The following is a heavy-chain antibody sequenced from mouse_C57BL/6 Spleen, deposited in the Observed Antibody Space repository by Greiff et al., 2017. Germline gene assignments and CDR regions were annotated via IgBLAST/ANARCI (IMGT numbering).Heavy chain of an antibody. CDR2: ISSGGSYT. CDR1: GFTFSSYG. D-gene: IGHD1-1*01. J-gene: IGHJ2*01. Sequence: DVQLVESGGDLVKPGGSLKLSCAASGFTFSSYGMSWVRQTPDKRLEWVATISSGGSYTYYPDSVKGRFTISRDNAKNTLYLQMSSLKSEDTAMYYCARGSFITTVVEPDYWGQGTTLTVSS. CDR3: ARGSFITTVVEPDY. V-gene: IGHV5-6*01.